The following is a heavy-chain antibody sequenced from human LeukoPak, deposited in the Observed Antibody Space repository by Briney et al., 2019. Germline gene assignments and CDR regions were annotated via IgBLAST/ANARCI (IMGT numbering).Heavy chain of an antibody. D-gene: IGHD3-22*01. CDR3: TREGYDRSGYFLDF. Sequence: SETLSLACSVSSGSMTDSCWSWFRQAPGKGFEWLGFIYPDGRIEYSPSLRSRVTFSVATSKLEATVRLSSVTASDTAVYYCTREGYDRSGYFLDFWGQGTLVTVSS. J-gene: IGHJ4*02. CDR2: IYPDGRI. CDR1: SGSMTDSC. V-gene: IGHV4-59*12.